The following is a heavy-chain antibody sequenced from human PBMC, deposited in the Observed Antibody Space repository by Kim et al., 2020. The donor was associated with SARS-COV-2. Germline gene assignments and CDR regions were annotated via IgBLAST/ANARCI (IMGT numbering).Heavy chain of an antibody. CDR1: GFTFSSYG. CDR3: AKGGGSYWFGTPLPMYLDY. J-gene: IGHJ4*02. CDR2: ISYDGSNK. D-gene: IGHD1-26*01. Sequence: GGSLRLSCAASGFTFSSYGMHWVRQAPGKGLEWVAVISYDGSNKYYADSVKGRFTISRDNSKNTLYLQMNSLRAEDTAVYYCAKGGGSYWFGTPLPMYLDYWGQGTLVTVSS. V-gene: IGHV3-30*18.